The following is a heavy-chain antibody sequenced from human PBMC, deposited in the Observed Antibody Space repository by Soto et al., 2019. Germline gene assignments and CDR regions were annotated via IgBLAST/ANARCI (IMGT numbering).Heavy chain of an antibody. J-gene: IGHJ4*02. D-gene: IGHD2-15*01. CDR3: AGGVVAPDY. V-gene: IGHV1-3*04. Sequence: QVHLVQSGAEVKKPGASVNVSCKASGYPFTAYGLHWVRQAPGQRLEWMGWINTGSGNTKSSHKFQGRITIKRDTSATTVSMDLSSLASEDTAIYYCAGGVVAPDYWGQGTLVTVSS. CDR2: INTGSGNT. CDR1: GYPFTAYG.